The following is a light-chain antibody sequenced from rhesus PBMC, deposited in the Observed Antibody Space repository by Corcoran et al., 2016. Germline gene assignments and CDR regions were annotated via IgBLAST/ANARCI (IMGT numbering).Light chain of an antibody. CDR2: AAS. V-gene: IGKV1-19*01. Sequence: DIQMTQSPSSLSASVGDKVTITCHASQDISSWLAWYQQKPGKAPKHLIYAASSLQSGVPSRFRGSESGTDYTLTISSLQPEDFATYYCQQYDDLPRTFGQGTKVEIK. J-gene: IGKJ1*01. CDR1: QDISSW. CDR3: QQYDDLPRT.